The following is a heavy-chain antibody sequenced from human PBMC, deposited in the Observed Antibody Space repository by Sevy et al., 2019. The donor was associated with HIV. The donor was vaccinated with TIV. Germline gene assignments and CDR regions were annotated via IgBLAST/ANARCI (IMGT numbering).Heavy chain of an antibody. CDR2: IRYDGSNK. CDR1: GFTFSSYG. J-gene: IGHJ4*02. CDR3: ASPYDSSGYYYFDY. Sequence: GGSLRLSCAASGFTFSSYGMHWVRQAPGKGLEWVAFIRYDGSNKYYADSVKGRFTISRDNSKNTLYLQMNSLRAEDTAVHYCASPYDSSGYYYFDYWGQGTLVTVSS. D-gene: IGHD3-22*01. V-gene: IGHV3-30*02.